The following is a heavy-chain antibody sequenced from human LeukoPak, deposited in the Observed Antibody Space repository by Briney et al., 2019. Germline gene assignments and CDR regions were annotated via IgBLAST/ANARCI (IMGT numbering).Heavy chain of an antibody. Sequence: SETLSLTCTVSGGSMSTYSWSWIRQPPGKGLEWFGYIYYSGSTNYNPSLKGRVTISVDKSKNQFSRKLSSVTAADTAVYYCARATDSGWYGFDYWGQGTLVTVSS. J-gene: IGHJ4*02. CDR2: IYYSGST. V-gene: IGHV4-59*01. CDR3: ARATDSGWYGFDY. D-gene: IGHD6-19*01. CDR1: GGSMSTYS.